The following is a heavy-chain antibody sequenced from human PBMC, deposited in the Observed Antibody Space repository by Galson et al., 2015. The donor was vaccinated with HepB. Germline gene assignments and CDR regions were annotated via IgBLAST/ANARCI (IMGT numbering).Heavy chain of an antibody. D-gene: IGHD4/OR15-4a*01. J-gene: IGHJ4*02. V-gene: IGHV3-23*01. CDR3: AKNEDLRAIMPGAP. CDR2: ISGDGADT. Sequence: SLRLSCAASGFTFSSCAMSWVRQAPGKGLEWVSTISGDGADTFYAGSVKGRFTISRDNAKNTLYLEMNSLRAEDTAVYYCAKNEDLRAIMPGAPWGQGTLVTVSS. CDR1: GFTFSSCA.